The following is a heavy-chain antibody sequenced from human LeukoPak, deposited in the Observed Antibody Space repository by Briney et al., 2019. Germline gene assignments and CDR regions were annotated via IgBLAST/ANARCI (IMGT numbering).Heavy chain of an antibody. J-gene: IGHJ4*02. D-gene: IGHD6-13*01. CDR1: GFSVSSNY. Sequence: GGSLRLSCAASGFSVSSNYMSWVRQAPGKGLEWVSVIYSGGSTYYADSVKGRFTISRDNSKNTLYLQMNSLRAEDTAVHYCARGQQQAYYFDYWGQGTLVTVSS. V-gene: IGHV3-53*01. CDR2: IYSGGST. CDR3: ARGQQQAYYFDY.